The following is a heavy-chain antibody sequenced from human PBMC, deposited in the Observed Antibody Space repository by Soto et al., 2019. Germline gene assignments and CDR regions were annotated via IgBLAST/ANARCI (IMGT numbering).Heavy chain of an antibody. CDR1: GFTFDDYA. V-gene: IGHV3-20*04. Sequence: ESGGGVVRPGGSLRLSCAASGFTFDDYAMSWVRQAPGKGLEWVSTINWNGGSTGYADSVKGRFTISRDNAKNSLYLQMNSLRAEDTALYYCARDPPYCSGGSCYSNYYYGMDVWGQGTTVTVSS. J-gene: IGHJ6*02. CDR3: ARDPPYCSGGSCYSNYYYGMDV. D-gene: IGHD2-15*01. CDR2: INWNGGST.